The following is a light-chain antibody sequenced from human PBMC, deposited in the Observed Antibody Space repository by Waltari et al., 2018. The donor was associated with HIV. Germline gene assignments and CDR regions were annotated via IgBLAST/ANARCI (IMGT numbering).Light chain of an antibody. CDR2: GNN. Sequence: QSVLTQPPSVSGAPGQRVTFSCPGRSSNIGAGYDVPWYQQLPGTAPKLLIYGNNNRPSGVPDRFSGSKSGTSASLAITGLQAEDEADYYCQSYDSSLSGSWVFGGGTKLTVL. CDR3: QSYDSSLSGSWV. J-gene: IGLJ3*02. V-gene: IGLV1-40*01. CDR1: SSNIGAGYD.